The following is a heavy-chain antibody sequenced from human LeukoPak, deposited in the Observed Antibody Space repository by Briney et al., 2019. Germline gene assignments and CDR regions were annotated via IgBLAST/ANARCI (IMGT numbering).Heavy chain of an antibody. CDR3: ARAHLARRVPTWYFDY. J-gene: IGHJ4*02. V-gene: IGHV4-59*01. CDR2: IYYSGST. D-gene: IGHD6-13*01. Sequence: SETLSLTCAVCGGSFSSYYWSWIRQPPGKGLEWIGYIYYSGSTNYNPSLKRRVTISVDTSKNQYSLKPGSVTAADPALDYCARAHLARRVPTWYFDYWGQGTLVTVPS. CDR1: GGSFSSYY.